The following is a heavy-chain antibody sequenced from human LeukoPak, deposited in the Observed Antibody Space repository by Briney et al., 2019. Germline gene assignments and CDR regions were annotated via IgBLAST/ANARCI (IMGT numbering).Heavy chain of an antibody. D-gene: IGHD5-24*01. Sequence: SETLSLTCTVSGGSISNYYWTWIRQPPGKGLEWIGYITYTGSTDSNPSLKSRVTISADTSKDQFSQKLIAVTAADTAMYYCARERRDGYKASAFDIWGQGTMVTVSS. CDR3: ARERRDGYKASAFDI. CDR2: ITYTGST. CDR1: GGSISNYY. J-gene: IGHJ3*02. V-gene: IGHV4-59*01.